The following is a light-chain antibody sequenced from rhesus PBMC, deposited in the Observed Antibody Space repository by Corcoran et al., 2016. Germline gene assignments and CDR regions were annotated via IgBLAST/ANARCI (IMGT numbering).Light chain of an antibody. CDR2: GAS. J-gene: IGKJ2*01. V-gene: IGKV3-10*01. Sequence: QVILTQSPATLSLSPGERATLSCRASQSVSSYLAWYQQKPGQAPRHLIYGASSRATGIQDRFSGSGAGTDFTLTISSLEREDVGVYHCYQHSSGYSFGQGTKVEIK. CDR1: QSVSSY. CDR3: YQHSSGYS.